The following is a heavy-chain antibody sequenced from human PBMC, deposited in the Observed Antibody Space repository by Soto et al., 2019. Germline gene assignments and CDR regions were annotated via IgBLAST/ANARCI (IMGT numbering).Heavy chain of an antibody. V-gene: IGHV3-9*01. J-gene: IGHJ4*02. CDR1: GFTFDDYA. CDR3: AKAVVAGDYFDF. Sequence: GGSLRLSCAASGFTFDDYAMHWVRQAPGEGLEWVSGISWNSGAIDYADSVKGRFTISRDNARNSLYLQMNSPRPEDTALYYCAKAVVAGDYFDFWGQGTLVTVSS. CDR2: ISWNSGAI. D-gene: IGHD2-15*01.